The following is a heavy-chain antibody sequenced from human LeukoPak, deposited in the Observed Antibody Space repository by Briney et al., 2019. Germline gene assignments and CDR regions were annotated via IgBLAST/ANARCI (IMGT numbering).Heavy chain of an antibody. Sequence: GASVKVSCKASGYTFTSYGISWVRQAPGQGLEWMGWISAYNGNTNYAQKLQGRVTMTTDTSTSTAYMELSSLRSEDTAVYYCARSYGSGSPEYYYYYYYMDVWGKGTTVTVSS. CDR2: ISAYNGNT. J-gene: IGHJ6*03. V-gene: IGHV1-18*01. D-gene: IGHD3-10*01. CDR1: GYTFTSYG. CDR3: ARSYGSGSPEYYYYYYYMDV.